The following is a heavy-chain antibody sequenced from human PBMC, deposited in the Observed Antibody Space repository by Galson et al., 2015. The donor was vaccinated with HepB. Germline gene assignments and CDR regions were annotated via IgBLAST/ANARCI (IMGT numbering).Heavy chain of an antibody. J-gene: IGHJ6*02. V-gene: IGHV3-30*02. D-gene: IGHD6-13*01. CDR3: AKDPSRQLVDALPQNYYYYYGMDV. CDR2: IRYDGSNK. Sequence: SLRLSCAASGFTFSSYGMHWVRQAPGKGLEWVAFIRYDGSNKYYADSVKGRFTISRDNSKNTLYLQMNSLRAEDTAVYYCAKDPSRQLVDALPQNYYYYYGMDVWGQGTTVTVSS. CDR1: GFTFSSYG.